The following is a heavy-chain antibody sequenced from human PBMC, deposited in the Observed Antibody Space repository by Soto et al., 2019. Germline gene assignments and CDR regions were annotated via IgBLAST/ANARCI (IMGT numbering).Heavy chain of an antibody. D-gene: IGHD2-15*01. V-gene: IGHV3-9*01. J-gene: IGHJ5*02. Sequence: GGSLRLSCAASGFTFDDYAMHWVRQAPGKGLEWVSGISWNSGSIGYADSVKGRFTISRDNAKNSLYLQMNSLRAEDTALYYCAKEDCSGGSCYSGFGDWFDPWGQGTLVTVSS. CDR2: ISWNSGSI. CDR3: AKEDCSGGSCYSGFGDWFDP. CDR1: GFTFDDYA.